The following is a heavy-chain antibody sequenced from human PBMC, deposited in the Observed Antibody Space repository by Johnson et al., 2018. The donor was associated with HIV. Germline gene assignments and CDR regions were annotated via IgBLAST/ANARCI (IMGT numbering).Heavy chain of an antibody. CDR1: GFTFSNYG. CDR3: VTADRGSA. J-gene: IGHJ3*01. D-gene: IGHD1-26*01. V-gene: IGHV3-33*08. CDR2: VWYDGSNK. Sequence: VQLLESGGGVVQPGRSLRLSCAASGFTFSNYGMHWVRQAPGKGLEWVAAVWYDGSNKYYANSVKGRFTIFRDNSENTMYLQMNRLRADDTAVYYCVTADRGSAWGQGTTVTVSS.